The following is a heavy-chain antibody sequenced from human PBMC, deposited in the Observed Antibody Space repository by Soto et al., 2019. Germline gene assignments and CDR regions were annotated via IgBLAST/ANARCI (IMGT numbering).Heavy chain of an antibody. CDR2: ISGSGGST. J-gene: IGHJ3*02. Sequence: EVQLLESGGGLVQPGGSLRLSCAASGFTFSSYAMSWVRQAPGKGLEWVSAISGSGGSTYYADSVKGRFTISRDNSKNXXXXXXXXXXXXXXXXXXXXXXXXXXXXXXXVDAFDIWGQGTMVTVSS. CDR3: XXXXXXXXXXXXVDAFDI. V-gene: IGHV3-23*01. CDR1: GFTFSSYA.